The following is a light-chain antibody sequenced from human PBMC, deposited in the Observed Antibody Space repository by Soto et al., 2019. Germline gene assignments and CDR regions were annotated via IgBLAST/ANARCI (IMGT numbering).Light chain of an antibody. CDR3: PRYYISPFP. J-gene: IGKJ2*01. Sequence: EIVLTQSPGTLSLSPGERATLSCRASQSVSSTYLAWYQQKPGQAPRLLIYGASSRATGIPDRFSGSGSGTDFTLTISRLEPEDFAVYYCPRYYISPFPFGQGTKLEIK. CDR2: GAS. V-gene: IGKV3-20*01. CDR1: QSVSSTY.